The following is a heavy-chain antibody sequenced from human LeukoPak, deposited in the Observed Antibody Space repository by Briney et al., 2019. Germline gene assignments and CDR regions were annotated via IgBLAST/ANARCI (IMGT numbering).Heavy chain of an antibody. D-gene: IGHD3-10*01. J-gene: IGHJ4*02. CDR3: ARIITMIRGVHN. CDR1: GYNFAKYW. V-gene: IGHV5-51*01. CDR2: IYPDDSET. Sequence: GESLRISCKGSGYNFAKYWIGWVRQMPGKGLEWMGIIYPDDSETRYSPSFQGQVTISADKSISTAYLQWSSLKASDTAMYYCARIITMIRGVHNWGQGTLVTVSS.